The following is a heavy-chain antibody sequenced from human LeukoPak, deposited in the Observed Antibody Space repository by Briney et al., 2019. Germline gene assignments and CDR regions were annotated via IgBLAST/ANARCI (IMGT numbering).Heavy chain of an antibody. CDR3: ARDRGQWLVLMETWFDP. CDR2: INPNSGGT. J-gene: IGHJ5*02. CDR1: GYTFTGYY. V-gene: IGHV1-2*06. Sequence: GASVKVSCKASGYTFTGYYMHWVRQAPGQGLEWMGRINPNSGGTNYAQKFQGRVTMTRDTSISTAYMELSRLRSDGTAVYYCARDRGQWLVLMETWFDPWGQGTLVTVSS. D-gene: IGHD6-19*01.